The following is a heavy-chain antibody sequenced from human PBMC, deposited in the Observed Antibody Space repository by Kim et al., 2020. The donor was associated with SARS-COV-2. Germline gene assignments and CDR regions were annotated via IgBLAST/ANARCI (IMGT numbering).Heavy chain of an antibody. V-gene: IGHV3-64D*06. CDR1: GFTFSSYA. CDR3: VKERTSGLYDFDY. D-gene: IGHD6-19*01. J-gene: IGHJ4*02. Sequence: GGSLRLSCSASGFTFSSYAMHWVRQAPGKGLESVSGISTNGGSTYYADSVKDRFIISRDNSRNMLNLQMSSLRSEDTAVYYCVKERTSGLYDFDYWGQGTLVTVSS. CDR2: ISTNGGST.